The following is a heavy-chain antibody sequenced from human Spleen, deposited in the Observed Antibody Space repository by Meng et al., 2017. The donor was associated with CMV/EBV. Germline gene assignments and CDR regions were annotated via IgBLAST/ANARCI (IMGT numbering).Heavy chain of an antibody. CDR2: IYYSGTT. V-gene: IGHV4-59*01. Sequence: SETLSLTCTVSGGSISTYYWNWIRQPPGKGPEWIGYIYYSGTTNYNPSLKSRATISVDTSKIQFSLSLTSVTAADTAVYYCARVWYSSSWYSFDYWGQGTLVTVSS. D-gene: IGHD6-13*01. CDR1: GGSISTYY. CDR3: ARVWYSSSWYSFDY. J-gene: IGHJ4*02.